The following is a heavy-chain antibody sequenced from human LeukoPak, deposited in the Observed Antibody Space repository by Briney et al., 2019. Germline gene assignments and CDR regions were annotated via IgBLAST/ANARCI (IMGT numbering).Heavy chain of an antibody. CDR1: GYTFTSYG. J-gene: IGHJ5*02. Sequence: ASVMVSCKASGYTFTSYGISWVRQAPGQGLEWMGWISAYNGNTNYAQKLQGRVTMTTDTSTSTAYMELRSLRSDDTAVYYCARDLSSGWYGDNWFDPWGQGTLVTVSS. CDR2: ISAYNGNT. CDR3: ARDLSSGWYGDNWFDP. D-gene: IGHD6-19*01. V-gene: IGHV1-18*01.